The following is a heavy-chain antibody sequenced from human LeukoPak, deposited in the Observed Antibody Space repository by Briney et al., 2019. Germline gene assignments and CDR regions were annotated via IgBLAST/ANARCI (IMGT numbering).Heavy chain of an antibody. CDR1: GGSTSTSDYY. V-gene: IGHV4-39*01. CDR3: ARVVYYYDVSGYSFDL. CDR2: IYYSVCT. J-gene: IGHJ2*01. Sequence: SETPSLTCIVPGGSTSTSDYYWGWVRQPPGGGLGWLASIYYSVCTYYRTSLRSRATMSVDTSKNQFSLKLSTVAAADTAVYYCARVVYYYDVSGYSFDLWGRGTLVTVSS. D-gene: IGHD3-22*01.